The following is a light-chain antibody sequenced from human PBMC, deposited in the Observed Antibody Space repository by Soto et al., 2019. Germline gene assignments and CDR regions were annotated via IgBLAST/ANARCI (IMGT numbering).Light chain of an antibody. Sequence: DIQMTQSLATLSASVGDRVTITCRASQSISNWLAWYQQKPGKAPKLLIYDASSLESGVPSRFSGSGSGTEFTLTISSLQPDDFATYYCQQYNTYSYTFGQGTNLEIK. CDR2: DAS. J-gene: IGKJ2*01. CDR1: QSISNW. V-gene: IGKV1-5*01. CDR3: QQYNTYSYT.